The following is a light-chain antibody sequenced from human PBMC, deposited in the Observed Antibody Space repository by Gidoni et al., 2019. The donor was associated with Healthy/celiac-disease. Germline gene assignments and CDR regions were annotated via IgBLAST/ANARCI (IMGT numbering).Light chain of an antibody. V-gene: IGKV3-11*01. J-gene: IGKJ4*01. CDR2: DAS. Sequence: EIVLTHSPATLSWSPGERATLTCRASQSVSSYLAWYQQKPGQAPRLLIYDASNRATGIPARFSGSGSGTDFTLTISSLEPEDFAVYYCQQRSNWPPSLTFGGGTKVEIK. CDR3: QQRSNWPPSLT. CDR1: QSVSSY.